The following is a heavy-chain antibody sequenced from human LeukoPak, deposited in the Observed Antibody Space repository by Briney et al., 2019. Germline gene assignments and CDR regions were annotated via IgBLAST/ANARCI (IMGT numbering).Heavy chain of an antibody. D-gene: IGHD2-15*01. J-gene: IGHJ3*02. CDR1: GGTFSSYA. Sequence: ASVKVSCKASGGTFSSYAISWVRQAPGQGLEWMGGIIPIFGTANYAQKFQGRVTITADESTSTAYMELSSLRSEDTAVYYCARGSAFRCSGGSCYSGAFDIWGQGTMVTVSS. V-gene: IGHV1-69*13. CDR2: IIPIFGTA. CDR3: ARGSAFRCSGGSCYSGAFDI.